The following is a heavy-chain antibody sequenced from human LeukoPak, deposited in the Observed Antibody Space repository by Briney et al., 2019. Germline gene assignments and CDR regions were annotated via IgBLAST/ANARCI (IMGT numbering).Heavy chain of an antibody. CDR1: GGSISSYY. J-gene: IGHJ6*03. Sequence: SETLSLTCTVSGGSISSYYWSWIRQPPGKGLEWIGYIYYSGYTNYNPSLKSRVTISVDTSKNQFSLKLSSVTAADTAVYYCARTTMIRRTYYMDVCGKETTVTISS. D-gene: IGHD3-10*01. CDR3: ARTTMIRRTYYMDV. CDR2: IYYSGYT. V-gene: IGHV4-59*01.